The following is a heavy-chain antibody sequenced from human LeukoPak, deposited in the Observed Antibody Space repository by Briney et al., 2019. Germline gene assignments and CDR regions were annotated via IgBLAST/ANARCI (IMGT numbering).Heavy chain of an antibody. J-gene: IGHJ4*02. CDR2: ISSSSSYI. Sequence: GGSLRLSCAASGFTFSSYSMNWVRQAPGKGLEWVSSISSSSSYIYYADSVKGRFTISRDNAKNSLYLQMNSLRAEDTAVYYCAKDRQSRFSEWALYFDYWGQGTLVTVSS. V-gene: IGHV3-21*01. CDR3: AKDRQSRFSEWALYFDY. D-gene: IGHD3-3*01. CDR1: GFTFSSYS.